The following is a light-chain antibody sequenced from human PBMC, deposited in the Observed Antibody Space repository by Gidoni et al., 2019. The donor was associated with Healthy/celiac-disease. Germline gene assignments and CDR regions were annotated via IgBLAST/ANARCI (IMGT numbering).Light chain of an antibody. V-gene: IGKV1-9*01. CDR2: AAS. J-gene: IGKJ4*01. CDR3: QQLNSYPLT. Sequence: DIQLTQSPSFLSASVGDRVTITCRASQGISSYLAWYQQKPGKAPKLLIYAASTLQSGVPSRFSGSGSGTEFTLTSSSLQPEDFATYYCQQLNSYPLTFXGXTKVEIK. CDR1: QGISSY.